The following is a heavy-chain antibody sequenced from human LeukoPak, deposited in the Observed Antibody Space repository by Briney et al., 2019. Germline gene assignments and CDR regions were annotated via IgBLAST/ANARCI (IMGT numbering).Heavy chain of an antibody. Sequence: SQSLSLTRALSCGSISSGGYWWSWLRQPPGKGLESIGYMYHSGSTYYNPSLKSRVTISVDRSKNQFSLKLSSVTAADTAVYYCARVYSYGSNAFDYWGQGALVTVSS. CDR3: ARVYSYGSNAFDY. V-gene: IGHV4-30-2*01. D-gene: IGHD5-18*01. CDR2: MYHSGST. CDR1: CGSISSGGYW. J-gene: IGHJ4*02.